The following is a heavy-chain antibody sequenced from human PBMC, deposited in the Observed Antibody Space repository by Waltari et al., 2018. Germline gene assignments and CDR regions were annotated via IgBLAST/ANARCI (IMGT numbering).Heavy chain of an antibody. D-gene: IGHD2-2*01. J-gene: IGHJ4*02. Sequence: QVQLQESGPGLVKPSETLSLTCAVSGGSVSGGYDWTWIRQPPGQGLEWIGYVYSRSASTSYNPSLKNRVTISKDTSKNHISLRLSSVTAADTAVYYCARHHGTYGSSFFDYWGQGVLVTVSS. V-gene: IGHV4-61*03. CDR2: VYSRSAST. CDR3: ARHHGTYGSSFFDY. CDR1: GGSVSGGYD.